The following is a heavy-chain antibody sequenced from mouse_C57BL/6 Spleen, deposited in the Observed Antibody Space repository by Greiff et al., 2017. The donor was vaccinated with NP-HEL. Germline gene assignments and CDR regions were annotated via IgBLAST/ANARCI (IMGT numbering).Heavy chain of an antibody. Sequence: QVQLQQSGAELVKPGASVKISCKASGYAFSSYWMNWVKQRPGKGLEWIGQIYPGDGDTNYNGKFKGKATLTTDKSSSTAYMQLSSLTSEDSAVYFCARYGNYDAMDYWGQGTSVTVSS. CDR2: IYPGDGDT. J-gene: IGHJ4*01. V-gene: IGHV1-80*01. D-gene: IGHD2-1*01. CDR1: GYAFSSYW. CDR3: ARYGNYDAMDY.